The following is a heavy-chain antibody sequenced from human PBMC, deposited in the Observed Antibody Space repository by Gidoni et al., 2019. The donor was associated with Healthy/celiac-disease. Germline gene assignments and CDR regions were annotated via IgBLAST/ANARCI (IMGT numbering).Heavy chain of an antibody. D-gene: IGHD3-22*01. Sequence: QVQLQQWGAGLLKPSETLSLTCAVYGGSFSGYYWSWIRQPPGKGLEWIGEINHRGSTNYNPSLKSRVTISVDTSKNQFSLKLSSVTAADTAVYYCARRKYYYDSRLTYGMDVWGQGTTVTVSS. CDR1: GGSFSGYY. J-gene: IGHJ6*02. CDR3: ARRKYYYDSRLTYGMDV. V-gene: IGHV4-34*01. CDR2: INHRGST.